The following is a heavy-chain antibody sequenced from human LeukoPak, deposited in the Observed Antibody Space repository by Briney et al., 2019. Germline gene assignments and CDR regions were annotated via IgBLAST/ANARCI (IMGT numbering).Heavy chain of an antibody. CDR1: GFTFNSYS. CDR3: ARASFGYDSSGAPTLFDY. V-gene: IGHV3-21*01. J-gene: IGHJ4*02. Sequence: GGSLRLSCAASGFTFNSYSMNWVRQAPGKGLEWVSSISSSSSYIYYADSVKGRFTISRDNAKNSLYLQMNSLRAEDTAVYYCARASFGYDSSGAPTLFDYWGQGTLVTVSS. CDR2: ISSSSSYI. D-gene: IGHD3-22*01.